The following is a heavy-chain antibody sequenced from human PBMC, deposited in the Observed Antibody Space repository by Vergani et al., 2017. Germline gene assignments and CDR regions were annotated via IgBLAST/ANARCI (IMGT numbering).Heavy chain of an antibody. CDR3: AKAAPPYCTNGVCPRELGYYFDY. V-gene: IGHV3-23*01. Sequence: EVQLLESGGGLVQPGGSLRLSCAASGFTFSSYAMSWVRQAPGKGLDWVSAISGSVGSTYYPDSVKGRFTISRDNSKNTLYLQMNSLRAEDTAVYYCAKAAPPYCTNGVCPRELGYYFDYWGQGTLVTVSS. D-gene: IGHD2-8*01. J-gene: IGHJ4*02. CDR1: GFTFSSYA. CDR2: ISGSVGST.